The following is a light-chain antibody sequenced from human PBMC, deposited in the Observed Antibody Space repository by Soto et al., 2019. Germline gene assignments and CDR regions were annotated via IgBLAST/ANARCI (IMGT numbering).Light chain of an antibody. V-gene: IGKV1-39*01. CDR3: QQSYSTLPYT. Sequence: DIQLTQSPSSLSASVGDKVTITCRASQSIRSYLNWVQQKPGKAPKLLIYDASSLQTGVPSRFSGSGSGTDFSLTISSLQPEDFATYYCQQSYSTLPYTFGQGTKVDIK. J-gene: IGKJ2*01. CDR1: QSIRSY. CDR2: DAS.